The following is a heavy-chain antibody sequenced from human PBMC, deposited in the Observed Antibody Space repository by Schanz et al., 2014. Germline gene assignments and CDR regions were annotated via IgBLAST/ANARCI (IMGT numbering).Heavy chain of an antibody. D-gene: IGHD4-4*01. V-gene: IGHV3-7*01. Sequence: DVQLVESGGTLVRPGGSLRLSCAASGFNFSSHWMTWVRQAPGRGLEWVANIRQDVRAKYYVDSVKGRFTISRDNSKNTVYLQMDSLRPEDTAVYYCAKQFLSYYFYGMDVWGQGTTVSVSS. CDR1: GFNFSSHW. CDR2: IRQDVRAK. CDR3: AKQFLSYYFYGMDV. J-gene: IGHJ6*02.